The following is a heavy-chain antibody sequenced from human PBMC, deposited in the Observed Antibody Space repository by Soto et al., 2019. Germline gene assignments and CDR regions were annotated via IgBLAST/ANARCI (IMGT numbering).Heavy chain of an antibody. CDR2: IIPMFTTV. CDR3: ARTGGPYSSSYYWFDP. Sequence: QVQLVQSGAEVKKPGSSVKVSCKASGGTFSSYAISWVRQAPGQGLEWMGGIIPMFTTVNYAQKFQGRVTITADESTSTAYMELSSLRSEDPAVYYCARTGGPYSSSYYWFDPWGQGTLVTVSS. V-gene: IGHV1-69*01. J-gene: IGHJ5*02. D-gene: IGHD6-13*01. CDR1: GGTFSSYA.